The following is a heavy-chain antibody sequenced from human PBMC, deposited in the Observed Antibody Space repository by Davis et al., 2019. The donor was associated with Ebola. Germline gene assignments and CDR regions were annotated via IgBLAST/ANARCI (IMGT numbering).Heavy chain of an antibody. CDR1: GGSISSGGYY. CDR2: IYYSGST. Sequence: SETLSLTCTVSGGSISSGGYYWSWIRQPPGKGLEWIGYIYYSGSTSYNPSLGSRVTISLDTSKNQFSLKLSSVTAAGTAVYYCAREGRDCTNGVCYIGYYYYGMDVWGKGTTVTVSS. D-gene: IGHD2-8*01. V-gene: IGHV4-31*03. J-gene: IGHJ6*04. CDR3: AREGRDCTNGVCYIGYYYYGMDV.